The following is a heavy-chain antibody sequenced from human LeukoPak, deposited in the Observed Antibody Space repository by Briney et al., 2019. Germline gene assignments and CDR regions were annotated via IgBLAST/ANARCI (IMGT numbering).Heavy chain of an antibody. V-gene: IGHV3-23*01. Sequence: GGSLRLSCAASGFTFSSYGMTWVRQAPGKGLEWVSVISGSGRRTSYADSVKGRFTISRDNAKNSLYLQMNSLRAEDTAVYYCAELGITMIGGVWGKGTTVTISS. CDR1: GFTFSSYG. CDR3: AELGITMIGGV. D-gene: IGHD3-10*02. J-gene: IGHJ6*04. CDR2: ISGSGRRT.